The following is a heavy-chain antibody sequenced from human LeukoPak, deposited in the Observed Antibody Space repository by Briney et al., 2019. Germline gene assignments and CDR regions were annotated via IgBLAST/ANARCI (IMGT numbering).Heavy chain of an antibody. J-gene: IGHJ6*02. Sequence: PGRSLRLSCAASGFTFSSYGMHWVRQAPGKGLEWVAVISYDGSNKYYADSVKGRFTISRDNSKNTLYLQMNSLRAEDTAVYYCAKDVDSSGYYHYYGMDVWGQGTTVTVSS. CDR1: GFTFSSYG. V-gene: IGHV3-30*18. CDR3: AKDVDSSGYYHYYGMDV. CDR2: ISYDGSNK. D-gene: IGHD3-22*01.